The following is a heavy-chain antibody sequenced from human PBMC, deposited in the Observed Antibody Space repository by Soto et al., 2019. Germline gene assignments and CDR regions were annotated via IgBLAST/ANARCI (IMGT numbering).Heavy chain of an antibody. Sequence: SETLSLTCTVSGGSISSGGYYWSWIRQHPGKGLEWIGYIYYSGSTYYNPSLKSRVTISVDTSKNQFSLKLSSVTAADTAVYYCARFVGELFHWLDPWGQGTLVTVSS. CDR3: ARFVGELFHWLDP. CDR2: IYYSGST. J-gene: IGHJ5*02. V-gene: IGHV4-31*03. CDR1: GGSISSGGYY. D-gene: IGHD3-10*01.